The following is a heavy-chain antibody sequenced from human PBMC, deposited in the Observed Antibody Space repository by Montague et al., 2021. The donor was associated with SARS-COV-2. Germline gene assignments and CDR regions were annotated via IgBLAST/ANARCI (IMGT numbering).Heavy chain of an antibody. J-gene: IGHJ4*02. CDR2: ISSSGDSI. Sequence: SLRLSCAASGFAFSSYEMNWVRQAPGKGLEWIAYISSSGDSIQYADLMMGRFTISRDNARNSLYLQMNSLRAEDTAVYYCAREVADYDCDCNEYWGQGTRVTVSS. D-gene: IGHD2-21*02. CDR3: AREVADYDCDCNEY. CDR1: GFAFSSYE. V-gene: IGHV3-48*03.